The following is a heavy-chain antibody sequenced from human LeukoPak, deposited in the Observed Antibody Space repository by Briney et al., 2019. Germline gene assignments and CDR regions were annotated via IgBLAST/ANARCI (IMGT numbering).Heavy chain of an antibody. Sequence: GGSLRFSCAASGFTFDDYAMHWVRRAPGKGLEWVSGISWNSGSIGYADSVKGRFTISRDNAKNSLYLQMNSLRAEDTALYYCAKAGVEDNYYFDYWAQGTLVTVSS. D-gene: IGHD3-10*01. CDR2: ISWNSGSI. CDR1: GFTFDDYA. V-gene: IGHV3-9*01. J-gene: IGHJ4*02. CDR3: AKAGVEDNYYFDY.